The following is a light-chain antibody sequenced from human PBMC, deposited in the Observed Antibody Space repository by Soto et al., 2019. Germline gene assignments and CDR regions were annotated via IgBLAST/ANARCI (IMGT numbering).Light chain of an antibody. V-gene: IGKV3-11*01. Sequence: EIVLTQSPATLSLSPGERATLSCRASQSVSSYLAWYQQKPGQAPRLLIYDASNRATGIPARFSGSGSGTDFTLPISSLEPEDFAVYYCQQRSNWPRTFGHGTKVDIK. CDR2: DAS. CDR1: QSVSSY. CDR3: QQRSNWPRT. J-gene: IGKJ3*01.